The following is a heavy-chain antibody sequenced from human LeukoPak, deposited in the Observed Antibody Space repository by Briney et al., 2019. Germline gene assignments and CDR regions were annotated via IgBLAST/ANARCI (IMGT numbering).Heavy chain of an antibody. Sequence: ASVKVSCKASGYTFTSYGISWVRQAPGQGLEWMGWISAYNGNTNYAQKLQGRVTMTTDTPTSTAYMELRSLRSDDTAVYYCARGPSPVGSSGWSIPYFDYWGQGTLVTVSS. CDR2: ISAYNGNT. V-gene: IGHV1-18*01. D-gene: IGHD6-19*01. J-gene: IGHJ4*02. CDR1: GYTFTSYG. CDR3: ARGPSPVGSSGWSIPYFDY.